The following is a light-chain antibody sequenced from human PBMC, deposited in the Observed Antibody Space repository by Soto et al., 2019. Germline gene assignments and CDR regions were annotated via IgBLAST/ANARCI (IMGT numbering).Light chain of an antibody. V-gene: IGKV3-11*01. CDR3: QQRNVWPPIT. CDR2: DAS. CDR1: QSVSNS. J-gene: IGKJ5*01. Sequence: EIVLTQSPATLSLSPGERASLSCRASQSVSNSLAWYQQKPGQAPRLVIFDASNRANGVPARFGGSGSGTDFTLTINSLEPEDFAVYYCQQRNVWPPITFGQGTRLEIK.